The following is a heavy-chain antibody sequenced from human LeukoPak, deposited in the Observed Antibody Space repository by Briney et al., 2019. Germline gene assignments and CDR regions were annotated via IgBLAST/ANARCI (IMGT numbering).Heavy chain of an antibody. Sequence: PGGSLRLSCAASGFTFSSYSMNWVRQAPGKGLEWVSYISSSSSTIYYADSVKGRFTISRDNAKNSLYLQMNSLRAEDTAVYYCAGHPDFDYWGQGTLVTVYS. CDR1: GFTFSSYS. CDR3: AGHPDFDY. CDR2: ISSSSSTI. J-gene: IGHJ4*02. V-gene: IGHV3-48*01.